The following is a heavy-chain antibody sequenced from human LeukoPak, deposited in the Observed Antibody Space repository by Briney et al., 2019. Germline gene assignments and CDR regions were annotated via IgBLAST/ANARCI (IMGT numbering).Heavy chain of an antibody. CDR1: GGSISSYY. CDR2: IYYSGST. J-gene: IGHJ3*02. V-gene: IGHV4-59*08. CDR3: ARRDRGLTDAFDI. D-gene: IGHD5-12*01. Sequence: SETLSLTCTVSGGSISSYYWSWIRQPPGKGLEWIGYIYYSGSTNYNPSLKSRVTISVDTSKNQFSLKLSSVTAADTAVYYCARRDRGLTDAFDIRGQGTMVTVSS.